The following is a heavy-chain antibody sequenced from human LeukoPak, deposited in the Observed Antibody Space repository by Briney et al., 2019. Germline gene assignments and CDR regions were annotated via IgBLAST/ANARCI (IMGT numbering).Heavy chain of an antibody. CDR3: ARLYSYYDFWSGYFNWFDP. CDR1: GYSISSGYY. D-gene: IGHD3-3*01. Sequence: PSETLSLTCAVSGYSISSGYYWGRIRQPPGKGLEWLGSIYQSASIYYSPSLKSRVTISVDTSTNQFALKLSSVTAAVTAVYYCARLYSYYDFWSGYFNWFDPWGQATLVTVSS. CDR2: IYQSASI. V-gene: IGHV4-38-2*01. J-gene: IGHJ5*02.